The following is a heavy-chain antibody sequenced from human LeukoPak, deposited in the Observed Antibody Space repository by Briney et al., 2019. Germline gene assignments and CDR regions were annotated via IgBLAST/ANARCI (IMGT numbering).Heavy chain of an antibody. V-gene: IGHV4-61*02. CDR1: GGSISSGSHY. CDR2: IYTSGST. J-gene: IGHJ4*02. CDR3: ARASASNNFDY. Sequence: NPSETLSLTCTVSGGSISSGSHYWSWIRQPAGKGLEWIGRIYTSGSTNYNPSLKSRVTISVDTSKNQFSLKLSSVTAADTAVYYCARASASNNFDYWGQGTLVTVSS. D-gene: IGHD3-3*02.